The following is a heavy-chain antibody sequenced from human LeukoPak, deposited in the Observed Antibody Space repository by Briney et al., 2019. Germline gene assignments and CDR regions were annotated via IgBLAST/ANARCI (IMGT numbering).Heavy chain of an antibody. V-gene: IGHV3-66*01. Sequence: GGSLRLSCAASGFTFSSYAMNWVRQAPGKVLDWVSVVYSGGYTYYVDSVKGRFTISRDNSKNTLYLQMNSLRAEDTAVYYCARGVGTYYDILTGYSTSFDYWGQGTLVTVSS. CDR1: GFTFSSYA. CDR3: ARGVGTYYDILTGYSTSFDY. J-gene: IGHJ4*02. CDR2: VYSGGYT. D-gene: IGHD3-9*01.